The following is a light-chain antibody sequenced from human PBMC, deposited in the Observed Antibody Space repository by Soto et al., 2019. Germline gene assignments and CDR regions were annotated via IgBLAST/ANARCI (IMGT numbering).Light chain of an antibody. V-gene: IGKV3-15*01. CDR2: GAS. Sequence: EIVMTQSPATLSVSPGERATLSCRASQSVSSNLAWYQQKPGQAPRFLIYGASTRATGIPARFSGSGSGTEFTLTISSLQSEDFAVYYCQQYNNWPGGTFGQGTKVDIK. J-gene: IGKJ1*01. CDR3: QQYNNWPGGT. CDR1: QSVSSN.